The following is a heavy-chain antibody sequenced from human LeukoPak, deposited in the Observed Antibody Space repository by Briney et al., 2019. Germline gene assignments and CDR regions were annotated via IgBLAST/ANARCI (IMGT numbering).Heavy chain of an antibody. J-gene: IGHJ5*02. Sequence: ASVKVSCKASGGTFSSYAISWVRQAPGQGLEWMGGIIPIFGTANYAQKFQGRVTITADESTSTAYMELRSLRSDDTAVYYCARDPRLSSSWYGDWFDPWGQGTLVTVSS. CDR1: GGTFSSYA. V-gene: IGHV1-69*13. CDR3: ARDPRLSSSWYGDWFDP. CDR2: IIPIFGTA. D-gene: IGHD6-13*01.